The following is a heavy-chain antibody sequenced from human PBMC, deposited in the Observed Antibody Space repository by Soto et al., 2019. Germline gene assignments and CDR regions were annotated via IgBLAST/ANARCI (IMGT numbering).Heavy chain of an antibody. D-gene: IGHD2-2*01. Sequence: GGSLRLSCAASGFTFSSYAMSWVRQAPGKGLEWVSAISGSGGSTYYADSVKGRFTISRDNSKNTLYLQMNSLRADDTAVYYFAKGSLSAHYCSSTSCYYYFDYWGQGTLVTVSS. CDR2: ISGSGGST. CDR1: GFTFSSYA. CDR3: AKGSLSAHYCSSTSCYYYFDY. J-gene: IGHJ4*02. V-gene: IGHV3-23*01.